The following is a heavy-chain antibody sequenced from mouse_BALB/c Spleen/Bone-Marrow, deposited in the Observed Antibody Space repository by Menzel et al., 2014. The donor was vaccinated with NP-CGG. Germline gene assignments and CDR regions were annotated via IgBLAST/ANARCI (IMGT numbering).Heavy chain of an antibody. V-gene: IGHV1-7*01. CDR3: ARPPYYYGSSYDAMDY. Sequence: QVQLQQSGAELAKPGASVKMSCKASGYTFTSYWMHLVKQRPGQGLEWIGYINPSTGYTEYNQKFKDKATLTADKSSSTAYMQLSSLTSEDSAVYYCARPPYYYGSSYDAMDYWGQGTSVTVSS. CDR2: INPSTGYT. J-gene: IGHJ4*01. D-gene: IGHD1-1*01. CDR1: GYTFTSYW.